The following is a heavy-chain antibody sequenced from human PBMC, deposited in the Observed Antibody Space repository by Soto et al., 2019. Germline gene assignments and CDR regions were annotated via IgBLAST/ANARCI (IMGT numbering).Heavy chain of an antibody. J-gene: IGHJ4*02. Sequence: EAQLVESGGGLVKPGESLNLSCAASGFTLSNVWMNWVRQAPGKGLEWVGRIRSKTDGGTIDYAAPVKGRFTISRDDSTNTLFLQMNSLKTDDTATYYCTRWARNDIWGQGTLLTVSS. V-gene: IGHV3-15*07. D-gene: IGHD3-9*01. CDR1: GFTLSNVW. CDR2: IRSKTDGGTI. CDR3: TRWARNDI.